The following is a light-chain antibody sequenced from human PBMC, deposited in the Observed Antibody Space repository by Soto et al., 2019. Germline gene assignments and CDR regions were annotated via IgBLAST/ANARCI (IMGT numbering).Light chain of an antibody. CDR2: GAS. V-gene: IGKV3-20*01. Sequence: EIVWTQSPGTLSLSPGERATLSCRASQSVRNNYLAWYQQKPGQAPRLLIYGASSRATGIPDRFSGGGSGTDFTLTISRLEPEDFAVFYCQQYGSSPWTFAQGTKVEIK. CDR1: QSVRNNY. J-gene: IGKJ1*01. CDR3: QQYGSSPWT.